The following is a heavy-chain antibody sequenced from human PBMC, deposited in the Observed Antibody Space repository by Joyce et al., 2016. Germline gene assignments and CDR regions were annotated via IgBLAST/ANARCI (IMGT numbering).Heavy chain of an antibody. CDR1: GFTFTGYY. J-gene: IGHJ4*02. CDR2: IKIENGDT. CDR3: AGEGLPRGGFDY. V-gene: IGHV1-2*02. Sequence: QVQLVQSGTEVKKPGASVKVSCKASGFTFTGYYMHWVRQAPGQGLGMIGWIKIENGDTHDTQNFQGRITMARDTSINTAYMEVTRLRSDDTAFYYCAGEGLPRGGFDYWGLRTLVTVSS.